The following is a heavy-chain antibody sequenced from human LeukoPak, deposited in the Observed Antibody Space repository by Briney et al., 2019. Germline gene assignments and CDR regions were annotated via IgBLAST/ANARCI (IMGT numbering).Heavy chain of an antibody. CDR3: TRRYSTNWANDY. CDR2: ISFSVNTK. D-gene: IGHD6-13*01. V-gene: IGHV3-48*01. CDR1: GFTFSDYS. Sequence: GGSLRLSCAASGFTFSDYSMNWVRQAPGKGLEWVSYISFSVNTKYYGDSVKGRFSISRDSSKNTLYLQMSSLRAEDTAVYYCTRRYSTNWANDYWGQGTLVTVSS. J-gene: IGHJ4*02.